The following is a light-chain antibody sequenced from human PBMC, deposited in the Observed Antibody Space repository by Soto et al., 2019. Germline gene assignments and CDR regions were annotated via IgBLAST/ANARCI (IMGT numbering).Light chain of an antibody. V-gene: IGLV2-14*01. Sequence: QSALTQPASVSGSPGQSITISCTGTSSDVGAYNHVSWYQQHPGKVPKVMIYEVSNRPSGVSDRFSGSKSGNTASLTISGLQAEDEADYSCMSYTTSDTFWVLGGGTKLTVL. J-gene: IGLJ3*02. CDR1: SSDVGAYNH. CDR2: EVS. CDR3: MSYTTSDTFWV.